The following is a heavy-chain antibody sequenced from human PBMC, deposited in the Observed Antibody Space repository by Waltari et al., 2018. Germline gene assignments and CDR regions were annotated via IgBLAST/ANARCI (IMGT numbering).Heavy chain of an antibody. CDR3: AKDLNTGYSSSWFFDY. J-gene: IGHJ4*02. CDR1: GFTFSSYA. V-gene: IGHV3-23*04. Sequence: EVQLVESGGGLVQPGGSLRLSCAASGFTFSSYAMSWVRPAHGKGLEGVSAISGSGGSTYYADSVKGRFTISRDNSKNTLYLQMNSLRAEDTAVYYCAKDLNTGYSSSWFFDYWGQGTLVTVSS. D-gene: IGHD6-13*01. CDR2: ISGSGGST.